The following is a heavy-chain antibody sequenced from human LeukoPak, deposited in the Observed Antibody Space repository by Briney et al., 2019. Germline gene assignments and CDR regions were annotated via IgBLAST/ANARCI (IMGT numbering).Heavy chain of an antibody. D-gene: IGHD3-3*01. CDR1: GFTFTNAW. CDR3: AKDRRFLDAFDI. CDR2: ISGSGGST. J-gene: IGHJ3*02. Sequence: GGSLRLSCAASGFTFTNAWMSWVRQAPGKGLEWVSAISGSGGSTYYADSVKGRFTISRDNSKNTLYLQMNSLRAEDTAVYYCAKDRRFLDAFDIWGQGTMVTVSS. V-gene: IGHV3-23*01.